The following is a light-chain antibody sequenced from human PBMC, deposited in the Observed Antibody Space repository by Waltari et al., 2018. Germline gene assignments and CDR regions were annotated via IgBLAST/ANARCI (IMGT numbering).Light chain of an antibody. CDR3: QHYLRLPVT. CDR1: QNVSRA. CDR2: GAS. Sequence: SCRASQNVSRALAWYQQEPGQAPRLLIYGASTRATGIPDRFSGSGSGTDFSLTISRLEPDDFAVYFCQHYLRLPVTFGQGTTVEI. J-gene: IGKJ1*01. V-gene: IGKV3-20*01.